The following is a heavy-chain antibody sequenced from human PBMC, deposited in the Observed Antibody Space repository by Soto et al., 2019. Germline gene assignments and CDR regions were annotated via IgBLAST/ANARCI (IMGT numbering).Heavy chain of an antibody. D-gene: IGHD3-3*01. J-gene: IGHJ4*02. CDR2: IYYSGST. CDR1: GGSISSGGYY. CDR3: ARAIYDFWSGYSRGYFDY. Sequence: QVQLQESGPGLVKPSQTLSLTCTVSGGSISSGGYYWSWIRQHPGKGLEWIGYIYYSGSTCYNPSLKSRVTISVDTSKNQFSLKLSSVTAADTAVYYCARAIYDFWSGYSRGYFDYWGQGTLVTVSS. V-gene: IGHV4-31*03.